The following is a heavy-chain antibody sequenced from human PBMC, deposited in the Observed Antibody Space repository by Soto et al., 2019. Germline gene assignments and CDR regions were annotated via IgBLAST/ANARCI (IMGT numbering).Heavy chain of an antibody. D-gene: IGHD5-18*01. V-gene: IGHV1-3*01. Sequence: QVQLVQSGTEVKKPGASVKVYCKASGYNFTSHTIHWMRQAPGQSLEWMAWINVNNDNTKYSHKFQGRVPLTMDTSASTVYMELSSLRSEDTAVYYCARSSFTAVDYWGQGTLVSVSS. CDR3: ARSSFTAVDY. CDR1: GYNFTSHT. J-gene: IGHJ4*02. CDR2: INVNNDNT.